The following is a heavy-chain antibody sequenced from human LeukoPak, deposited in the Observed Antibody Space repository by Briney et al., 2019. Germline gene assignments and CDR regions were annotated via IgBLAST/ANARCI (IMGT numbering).Heavy chain of an antibody. CDR1: GYTFTGYY. Sequence: ASVKVSCKASGYTFTGYYMHWVRQAPGQGLEWMGWINPNSGGTNYAQKFQGRVTMTRDTSISTAYMELSRLRSDDTAVYYCVRVLVATVGGLLFDYWGQGTLVTVSS. J-gene: IGHJ4*02. CDR3: VRVLVATVGGLLFDY. CDR2: INPNSGGT. D-gene: IGHD5-12*01. V-gene: IGHV1-2*02.